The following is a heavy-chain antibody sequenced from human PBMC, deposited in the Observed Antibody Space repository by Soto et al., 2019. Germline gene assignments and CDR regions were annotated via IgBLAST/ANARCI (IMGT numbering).Heavy chain of an antibody. V-gene: IGHV1-69*06. CDR3: AKLVGPAARRSSMDV. Sequence: QVQLVQSGAEVKKPGSSVKVSCKASGGTFTSYAVSWVRQAPGQGLEWMGVSIPIFGTANYARKFQGRVTITPDKSTSTADMELSSLRSEDTAVYYCAKLVGPAARRSSMDVWGQGTTVNVSS. CDR1: GGTFTSYA. J-gene: IGHJ6*02. D-gene: IGHD2-2*01. CDR2: SIPIFGTA.